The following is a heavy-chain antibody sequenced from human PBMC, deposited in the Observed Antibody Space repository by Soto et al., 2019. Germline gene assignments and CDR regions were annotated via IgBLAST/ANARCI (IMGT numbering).Heavy chain of an antibody. V-gene: IGHV4-59*01. CDR3: ARDRDFSVVVDM. J-gene: IGHJ3*02. CDR1: GGSISSYY. CDR2: IYYSGST. Sequence: SETLSLTCTVSGGSISSYYWSWIRQPPGKGLEWIGYIYYSGSTNYNPSLKSRVTISVDTSKNQFSLTLSSVTAADTAVYYCARDRDFSVVVDMWGQGAMVTVS. D-gene: IGHD2-15*01.